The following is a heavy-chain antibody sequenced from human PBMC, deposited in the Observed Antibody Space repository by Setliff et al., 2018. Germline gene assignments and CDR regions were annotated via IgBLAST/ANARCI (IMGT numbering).Heavy chain of an antibody. Sequence: GESLKISCKGSGYSFTSYWIGWVRQMPGKGLEWMGIIYPGDSDTRYSPSFQGQVAISADKSISTAYLQWSSLKASDTAMYYCARHRGVDYGDLYYYYYYMDVWGKGTTVTVSS. D-gene: IGHD4-17*01. J-gene: IGHJ6*03. CDR3: ARHRGVDYGDLYYYYYYMDV. CDR2: IYPGDSDT. V-gene: IGHV5-51*01. CDR1: GYSFTSYW.